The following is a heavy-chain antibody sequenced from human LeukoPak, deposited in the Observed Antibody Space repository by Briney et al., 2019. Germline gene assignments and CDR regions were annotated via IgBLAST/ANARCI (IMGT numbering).Heavy chain of an antibody. D-gene: IGHD1-26*01. J-gene: IGHJ4*02. Sequence: GGSLRLSCTASGLTLSNYWMIWVRQAPGKGLQWVAKIKQDGSEKYYVDSVKGRFTISRDNAENSLYLQMNGLRVEDTAVYYCAARSSGNPYFWGQGTLVTVSS. CDR1: GLTLSNYW. CDR2: IKQDGSEK. CDR3: AARSSGNPYF. V-gene: IGHV3-7*03.